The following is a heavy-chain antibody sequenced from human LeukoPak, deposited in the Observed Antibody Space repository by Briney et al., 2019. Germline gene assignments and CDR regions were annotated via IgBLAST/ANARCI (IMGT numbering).Heavy chain of an antibody. Sequence: SETLSLTCTVSGYSISSGYYWGWIRQPPGKGLEWIGSIYHSGSTYYNPSLKSRVTISVDTSKNQFSLKLSSVTAADTAVYYCASRSGFCSGGSCYPWYYFDYWGQGTLVTVSS. CDR3: ASRSGFCSGGSCYPWYYFDY. CDR2: IYHSGST. CDR1: GYSISSGYY. V-gene: IGHV4-38-2*02. D-gene: IGHD2-15*01. J-gene: IGHJ4*02.